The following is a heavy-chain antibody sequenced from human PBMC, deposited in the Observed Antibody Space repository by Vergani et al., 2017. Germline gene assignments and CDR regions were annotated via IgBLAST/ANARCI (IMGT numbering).Heavy chain of an antibody. CDR2: IWYDGSDK. J-gene: IGHJ3*02. Sequence: QVQLVESGGGVVQPGRSLRLSCAASGFTFSSYGMHWVRQAPGKGLEWVAVIWYDGSDKYYADSVKGRFTISRDNSKNTLYLQMNSLRAEDTAVYYCAKSGAGDGYNLDAFDIWGQGTMVTVSS. CDR3: AKSGAGDGYNLDAFDI. V-gene: IGHV3-33*06. D-gene: IGHD5-24*01. CDR1: GFTFSSYG.